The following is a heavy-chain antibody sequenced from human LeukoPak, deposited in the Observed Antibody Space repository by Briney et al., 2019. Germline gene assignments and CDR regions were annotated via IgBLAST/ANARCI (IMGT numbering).Heavy chain of an antibody. CDR1: GFTFSDYY. V-gene: IGHV3-23*01. J-gene: IGHJ4*02. CDR3: AKPYGSGSYYSGGFDS. CDR2: ISGSADKT. D-gene: IGHD3-10*01. Sequence: GGSLRLSCTASGFTFSDYYMSWVRQAPGKGLEWVSTISGSADKTYYADSVKGRFIISRDSSKNTLYLQMNSLRVEDTAVYYSAKPYGSGSYYSGGFDSWGQGTLVTVSS.